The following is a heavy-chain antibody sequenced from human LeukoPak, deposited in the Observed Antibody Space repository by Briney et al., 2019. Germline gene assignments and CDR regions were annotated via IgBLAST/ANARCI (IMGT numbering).Heavy chain of an antibody. Sequence: PSQTLSLTCTVSGGSISSGGYYWSWIRQHPGKGLEWIGYIYYSGSTYYNPSLKSRVTISVDTSKNQFSLKLSSVTAAGTAVYYCARAITMVRGVIKEAWFDPWGQGTLVTVSS. CDR3: ARAITMVRGVIKEAWFDP. J-gene: IGHJ5*02. CDR2: IYYSGST. CDR1: GGSISSGGYY. D-gene: IGHD3-10*01. V-gene: IGHV4-31*03.